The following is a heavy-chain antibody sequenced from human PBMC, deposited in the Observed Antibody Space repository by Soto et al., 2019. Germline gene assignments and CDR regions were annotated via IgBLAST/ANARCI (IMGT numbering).Heavy chain of an antibody. D-gene: IGHD2-2*01. CDR2: ISYDGSNK. V-gene: IGHV3-30-3*01. J-gene: IGHJ6*02. CDR3: ARGGLVVVPAANDYYYYGMDV. CDR1: GFTFSSYA. Sequence: GSLRLSCAASGFTFSSYAMHWVRQAPGKGLEWVAVISYDGSNKYYADSVKGRFTISRDNSKNTLYLQMNSLRAEDTAVYYCARGGLVVVPAANDYYYYGMDVWGQGTTVTVSS.